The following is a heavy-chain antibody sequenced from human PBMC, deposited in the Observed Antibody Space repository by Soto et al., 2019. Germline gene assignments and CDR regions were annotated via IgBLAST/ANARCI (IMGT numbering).Heavy chain of an antibody. CDR2: ISGSGGST. Sequence: GGSLRLSCAASGFTFSSYAMSWVRQAPGKGLEWVSAISGSGGSTYYADSVKGRFTISRDNSKNTLYLQMNSLRAEDTAVYYCAKYQVLTGSITQFDYWGQGTLVTVSS. CDR3: AKYQVLTGSITQFDY. V-gene: IGHV3-23*01. J-gene: IGHJ4*02. CDR1: GFTFSSYA. D-gene: IGHD3-9*01.